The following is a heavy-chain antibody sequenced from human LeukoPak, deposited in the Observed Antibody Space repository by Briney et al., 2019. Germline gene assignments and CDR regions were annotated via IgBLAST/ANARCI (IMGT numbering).Heavy chain of an antibody. J-gene: IGHJ4*02. Sequence: GGSLRLSCAASGFTFSSYSMNWVRQAPGKGLEWVSSISSSSSYIYYADSVKGRFTISRDNAKKSLYLQMSRLRADDTAIYYCARGDPLAAAYDFDYWGQGTLVTVSS. CDR1: GFTFSSYS. CDR2: ISSSSSYI. CDR3: ARGDPLAAAYDFDY. D-gene: IGHD6-13*01. V-gene: IGHV3-21*01.